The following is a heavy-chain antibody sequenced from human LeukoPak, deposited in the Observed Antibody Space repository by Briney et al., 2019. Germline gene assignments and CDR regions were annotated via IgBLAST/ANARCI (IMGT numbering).Heavy chain of an antibody. D-gene: IGHD3-10*01. CDR3: APRKYGSGSYYRD. J-gene: IGHJ4*02. CDR1: GYTFTGYY. V-gene: IGHV1-24*01. CDR2: FDPEDDET. Sequence: ASVKVSCKASGYTFTGYYMHWVRQAPGKGLEWMGGFDPEDDETFYAQKFQGRVTMTEDTSTDTAYMELTSLTSEDTAVYYCAPRKYGSGSYYRDWGQGTLVTVSP.